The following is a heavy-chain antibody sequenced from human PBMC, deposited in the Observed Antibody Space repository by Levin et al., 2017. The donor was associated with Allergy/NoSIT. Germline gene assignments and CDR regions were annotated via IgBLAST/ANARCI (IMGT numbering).Heavy chain of an antibody. Sequence: PGGSLRLSCAASGFTFSSYAMHWVRQAPGKGLEWVAVISYDGSNKYYADSVKGRFTISRDNSKNTLYLQMNSLRAEDTAVYYCAREGPWGQGTLVTVSS. CDR3: AREGP. CDR2: ISYDGSNK. CDR1: GFTFSSYA. V-gene: IGHV3-30-3*01. J-gene: IGHJ5*02.